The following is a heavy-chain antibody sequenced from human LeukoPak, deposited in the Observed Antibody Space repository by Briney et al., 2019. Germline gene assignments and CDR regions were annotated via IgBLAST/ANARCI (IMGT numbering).Heavy chain of an antibody. Sequence: GASVKVSCKASAATFTSYANSWVRQAHGQGLEWMGGIIPIFGTTTYAQKFQGRVTITADKSTSTAYMELSSLRSEDTAVYYCARSSIIAAAGPYYFDYWGQGTLVTVSS. CDR1: AATFTSYA. J-gene: IGHJ4*02. CDR3: ARSSIIAAAGPYYFDY. V-gene: IGHV1-69*06. CDR2: IIPIFGTT. D-gene: IGHD6-13*01.